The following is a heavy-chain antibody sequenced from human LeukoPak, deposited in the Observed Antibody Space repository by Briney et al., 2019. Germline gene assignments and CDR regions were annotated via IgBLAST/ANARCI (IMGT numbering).Heavy chain of an antibody. CDR3: ARIDVAAADYYFDY. CDR1: GYTFTSYG. J-gene: IGHJ4*02. D-gene: IGHD6-13*01. V-gene: IGHV1-18*01. CDR2: ISVYNGNT. Sequence: ASVKVSCKASGYTFTSYGISWVRQAPGQGLEWMGWISVYNGNTNYAQKLQGRVTMTTDTSTSTAYMELRSLRSDDTAVYYCARIDVAAADYYFDYWGQGTLVTVSS.